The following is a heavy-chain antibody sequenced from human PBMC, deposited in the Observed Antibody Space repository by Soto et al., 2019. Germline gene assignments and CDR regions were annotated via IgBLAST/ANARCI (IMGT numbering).Heavy chain of an antibody. D-gene: IGHD1-26*01. Sequence: QVQLVQSGAEVKKPGASVKVSCKASGYTFTSYDINWVRQATGQGLEWMGWMNPNSGNTGYAQKFQGRVTMTRNTSISAAYMELSSLRSEDTAVYYCARGSIVGANDANWFDPWGQGTLVTVSS. CDR2: MNPNSGNT. CDR3: ARGSIVGANDANWFDP. CDR1: GYTFTSYD. V-gene: IGHV1-8*01. J-gene: IGHJ5*02.